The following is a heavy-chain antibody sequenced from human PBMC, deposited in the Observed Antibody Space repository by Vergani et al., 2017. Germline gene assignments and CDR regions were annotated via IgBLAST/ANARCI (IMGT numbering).Heavy chain of an antibody. V-gene: IGHV3-15*07. J-gene: IGHJ6*02. Sequence: EVQLVESGGGIVKPGGSLRLSCVASGFSFRNAWMNWVRRTPGKGLEWVGRIKSTFDRGTTDYAAAVKGRFTISRDDSKNTLFLQMNGLKTEDIGVYYCTTAPLYWGDCACYWLRDHHYYGMDVWVQGTTVTVSS. CDR1: GFSFRNAW. CDR3: TTAPLYWGDCACYWLRDHHYYGMDV. D-gene: IGHD2-21*01. CDR2: IKSTFDRGTT.